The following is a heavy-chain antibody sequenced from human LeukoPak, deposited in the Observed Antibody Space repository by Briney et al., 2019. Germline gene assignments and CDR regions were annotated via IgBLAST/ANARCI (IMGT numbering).Heavy chain of an antibody. Sequence: GGSLRLSCAASGFTFSNYYMTWVRQAPGKGLEWVANIKQDGGEKNYVDSVKGRFTISRDNAENSLYLQMDSLRAEDTAVYYCARTRHSRNSYYYYHMDVWGKGTTVTGSS. CDR3: ARTRHSRNSYYYYHMDV. D-gene: IGHD4-11*01. V-gene: IGHV3-7*01. CDR2: IKQDGGEK. J-gene: IGHJ6*03. CDR1: GFTFSNYY.